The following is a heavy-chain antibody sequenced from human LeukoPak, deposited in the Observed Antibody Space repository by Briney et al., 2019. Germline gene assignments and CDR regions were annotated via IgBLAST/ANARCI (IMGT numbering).Heavy chain of an antibody. D-gene: IGHD6-13*01. CDR2: INPSGGST. CDR1: GYTFTSYY. Sequence: ASVKVSCKASGYTFTSYYMHWVRQAPGQGLEWMGIINPSGGSTSYAQKFQGRVTMTRDTSISTAYMELSRLRSDDTAVYYCASLTLSSSWYYFDYWGQGTLVTVSS. J-gene: IGHJ4*02. CDR3: ASLTLSSSWYYFDY. V-gene: IGHV1-46*01.